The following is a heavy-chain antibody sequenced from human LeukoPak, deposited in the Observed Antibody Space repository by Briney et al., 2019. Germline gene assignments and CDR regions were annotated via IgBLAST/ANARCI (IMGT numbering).Heavy chain of an antibody. J-gene: IGHJ6*03. Sequence: SETLSLTCTVSGGSIGSYYWSWIRQPPGKGLEWIGYIYYSGSTNYNPSLKSRVTISVDTSKNQFSLKLSSVTAADTAVYYCARAGDILTGYYYMDVWGKGTTVTISS. CDR3: ARAGDILTGYYYMDV. V-gene: IGHV4-59*01. CDR1: GGSIGSYY. D-gene: IGHD3-9*01. CDR2: IYYSGST.